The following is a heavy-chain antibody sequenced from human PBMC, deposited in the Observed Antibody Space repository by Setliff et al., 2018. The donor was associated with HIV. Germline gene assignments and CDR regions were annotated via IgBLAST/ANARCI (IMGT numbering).Heavy chain of an antibody. CDR1: GFTFTSYG. J-gene: IGHJ4*02. D-gene: IGHD3-16*01. CDR2: IRYDGSNK. Sequence: PGGSLRLSCAASGFTFTSYGMHWVRQAPGKGLEWVAFIRYDGSNKYYGDSVNGRFTISRDNSKNTLYLQMNSLRAEDTAIYYCAKDRGTRTFYFDYWGQVPLVTVSS. V-gene: IGHV3-30*02. CDR3: AKDRGTRTFYFDY.